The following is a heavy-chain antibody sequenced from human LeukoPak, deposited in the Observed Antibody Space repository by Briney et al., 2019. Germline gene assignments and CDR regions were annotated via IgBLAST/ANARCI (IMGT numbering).Heavy chain of an antibody. Sequence: GGALKSSVAAPGFNFCKSWWTRGRQAPGKGLEWAANIKQDGRDKYYVDSVKGRFTISRDNAKNSLYLQMNSLRAEDTAVYYCARHSPLAGWFDPWGQGTLVTGSS. CDR1: GFNFCKSW. J-gene: IGHJ5*02. CDR3: ARHSPLAGWFDP. V-gene: IGHV3-7*01. D-gene: IGHD6-19*01. CDR2: IKQDGRDK.